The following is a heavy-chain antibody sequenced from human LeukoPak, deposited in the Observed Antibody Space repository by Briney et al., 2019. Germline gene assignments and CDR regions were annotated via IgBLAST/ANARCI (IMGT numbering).Heavy chain of an antibody. D-gene: IGHD1-26*01. Sequence: PGGSLRLSCAASGFTFSSYEMNWVRQAPGKGLEWVSAISGSGGSTYYADSVKGRFTISRDNSKNTLYLQMNSLRAEDTAVYYCAKDEYSGSYNAFDIWGQGTMVTVSS. J-gene: IGHJ3*02. CDR1: GFTFSSYE. CDR3: AKDEYSGSYNAFDI. V-gene: IGHV3-23*01. CDR2: ISGSGGST.